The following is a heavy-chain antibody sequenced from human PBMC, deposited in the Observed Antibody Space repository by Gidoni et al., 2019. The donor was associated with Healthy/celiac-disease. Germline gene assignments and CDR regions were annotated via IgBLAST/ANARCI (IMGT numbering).Heavy chain of an antibody. CDR3: AKESPAYCGGDCSEGFDY. CDR1: GFTFSSYG. V-gene: IGHV3-30*18. D-gene: IGHD2-21*02. Sequence: QVQLVESGGGVVQPGRSLRLSCAASGFTFSSYGMHWVRQAPGKGLEWVAVISYDGRNKYYADSVKGRFTISRDNSKNTLYLQMNSLRAEDTAVYYCAKESPAYCGGDCSEGFDYWGQGTLVTVSS. J-gene: IGHJ4*02. CDR2: ISYDGRNK.